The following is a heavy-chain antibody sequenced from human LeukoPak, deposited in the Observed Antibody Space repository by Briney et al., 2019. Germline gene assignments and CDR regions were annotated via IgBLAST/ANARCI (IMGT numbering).Heavy chain of an antibody. J-gene: IGHJ6*03. V-gene: IGHV3-30*14. CDR1: GFTLRVNA. CDR3: ARDIVVVVAPPEDYYYMDV. D-gene: IGHD2-15*01. Sequence: PGGPLRLSYAASGFTLRVNAKHCPRQAPGRRLEWVAADGTNKYYADYMKGRFTISRDNSKNSLYLQMNSLRAEDTAVYYCARDIVVVVAPPEDYYYMDVWGKGTTVTASS. CDR2: DGTNK.